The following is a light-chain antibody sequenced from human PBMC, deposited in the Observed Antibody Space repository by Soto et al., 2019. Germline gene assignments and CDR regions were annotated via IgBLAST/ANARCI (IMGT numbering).Light chain of an antibody. Sequence: DIQVTQSPSSVSASVGDRVTITCRASQDIDSWLAWYQQKPGKAPNLLIYAASSLQSGVPSRFSGSGSGIDFTFTISSLQPEDFATYYCQQGSSFPWTFGQGTKVDIK. V-gene: IGKV1-12*01. CDR2: AAS. J-gene: IGKJ1*01. CDR3: QQGSSFPWT. CDR1: QDIDSW.